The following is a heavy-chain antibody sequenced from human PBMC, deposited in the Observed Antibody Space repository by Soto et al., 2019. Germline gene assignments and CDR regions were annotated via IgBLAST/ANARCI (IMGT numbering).Heavy chain of an antibody. D-gene: IGHD2-2*01. J-gene: IGHJ6*02. Sequence: ASVKVSFKASGYTFTSDGISLLRHAPVQLLEWMGWISAYNGNTNYAQKLQGRVTMTTDTSTSTAYMELRSLRSDDTAVYYCARIVVVPAAAPEGGNYYYYGMDVWGQGTTVTVSS. CDR1: GYTFTSDG. V-gene: IGHV1-18*04. CDR3: ARIVVVPAAAPEGGNYYYYGMDV. CDR2: ISAYNGNT.